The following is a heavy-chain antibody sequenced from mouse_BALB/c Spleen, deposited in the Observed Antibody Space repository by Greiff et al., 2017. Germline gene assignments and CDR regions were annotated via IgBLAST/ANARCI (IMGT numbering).Heavy chain of an antibody. CDR1: GYTFTSYW. V-gene: IGHV1-69*02. CDR3: ARYLWRDGYYAMDY. J-gene: IGHJ4*01. CDR2: IAPSDSYT. Sequence: QVQLQQPGAELVKPGASVKLSCKASGYTFTSYWMHWVKQRPGQGLEWIGEIAPSDSYTNYNQKFKGKATLTVDKSSSTAYMQLSSLTSEDSAVYYCARYLWRDGYYAMDYWGQGTSVTVSS. D-gene: IGHD1-1*02.